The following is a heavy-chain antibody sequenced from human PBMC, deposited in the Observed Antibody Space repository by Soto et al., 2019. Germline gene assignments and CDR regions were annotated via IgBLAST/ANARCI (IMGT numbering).Heavy chain of an antibody. Sequence: LRLSCAASGFTFSTYDMHWVRQVPGKGLEWVSAIGSAHDPYYLGSVKGRFSISRENAKNSLYLQMNSLTTGDTAVYYCARAYLGRLPRRADYYYALDVWGQGTTVTVSS. D-gene: IGHD1-26*01. CDR2: IGSAHDP. CDR3: ARAYLGRLPRRADYYYALDV. V-gene: IGHV3-13*05. J-gene: IGHJ6*02. CDR1: GFTFSTYD.